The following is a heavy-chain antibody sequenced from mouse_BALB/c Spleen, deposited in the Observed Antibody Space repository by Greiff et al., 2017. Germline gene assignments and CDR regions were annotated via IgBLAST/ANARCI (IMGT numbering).Heavy chain of an antibody. J-gene: IGHJ3*01. CDR3: ARGTWFAY. CDR1: GFTFSSYA. Sequence: EVKVEESGGGLVKPGGSLKLSCAASGFTFSSYAMSWVRQTPEKRLEWVASISSGGSTYYPDSVKGRFTISRDNARNILYLQMSSLRSEDTAMYYCARGTWFAYWGQGTLVTVSA. CDR2: ISSGGST. V-gene: IGHV5-6-5*01.